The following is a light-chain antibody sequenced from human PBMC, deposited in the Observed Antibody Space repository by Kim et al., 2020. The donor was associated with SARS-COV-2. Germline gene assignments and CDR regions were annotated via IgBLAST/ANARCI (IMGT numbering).Light chain of an antibody. CDR2: GNN. CDR1: TSNIGTQYD. Sequence: SVLTQPPSVSGAPGQTVTISCSGSTSNIGTQYDVHWYRQFPRTAPKLLIYGNNNRPSGVPERFSGSKSGTSAFLVITGLQAGDEADYYCQSYDSRLSGVVFGGGTKLTVL. CDR3: QSYDSRLSGVV. V-gene: IGLV1-40*01. J-gene: IGLJ2*01.